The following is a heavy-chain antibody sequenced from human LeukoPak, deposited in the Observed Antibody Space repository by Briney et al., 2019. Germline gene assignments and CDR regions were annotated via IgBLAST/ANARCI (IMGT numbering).Heavy chain of an antibody. CDR3: ARGIRGNDYYFDY. CDR2: ISGSGGST. Sequence: GGSLRLSCAASGFTFSSYAMSWVRQAPGKGLEWVSAISGSGGSTFYADSVKGRFTISRDNSKNTLYLQMNSLRAEDTAVYYCARGIRGNDYYFDYWGQGTLVTVSS. J-gene: IGHJ4*02. D-gene: IGHD1-1*01. V-gene: IGHV3-23*01. CDR1: GFTFSSYA.